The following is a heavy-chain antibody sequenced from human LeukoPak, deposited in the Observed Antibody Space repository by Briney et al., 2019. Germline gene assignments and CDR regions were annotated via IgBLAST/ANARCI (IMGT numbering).Heavy chain of an antibody. CDR1: GFTFDDYA. J-gene: IGHJ1*01. D-gene: IGHD3-22*01. V-gene: IGHV3-9*01. CDR3: ATYSSLNAREFQY. CDR2: ISWNSGSI. Sequence: GWSLRLSCAASGFTFDDYAMHWVRQAPGKGLEWVSGISWNSGSIGYADSVKGRFTISRNNAKNSLYLQMNSLRAEDTAVYYCATYSSLNAREFQYWGQGTLVTVSS.